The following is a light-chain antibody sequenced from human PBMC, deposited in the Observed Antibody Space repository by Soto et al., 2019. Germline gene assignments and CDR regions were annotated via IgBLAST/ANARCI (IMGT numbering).Light chain of an antibody. Sequence: DIVMTQSPDSLAVSLGESSTINCKSSQSVFHSSTKKNYLAWYQQQSGQPPKLLITWSSTRHSRVPDRISGRGSATDFTLTISSLQAEDVAVYYCQQYYSSPRTFGGGTKVEIK. CDR1: QSVFHSSTKKNY. CDR2: WSS. V-gene: IGKV4-1*01. CDR3: QQYYSSPRT. J-gene: IGKJ4*01.